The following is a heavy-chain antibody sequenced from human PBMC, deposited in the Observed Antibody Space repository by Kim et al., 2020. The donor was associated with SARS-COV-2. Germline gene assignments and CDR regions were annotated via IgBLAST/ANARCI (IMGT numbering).Heavy chain of an antibody. J-gene: IGHJ4*02. Sequence: GGSLRLSCAASGFTFSSYGMHWVRHAPGKGLEWVAVISYDGSNKYYADSVKGRFTISRDNSKNTLYLQMNSLRAEDTAVYYCAKGVAVAGNWGQGTLVTVSS. CDR1: GFTFSSYG. V-gene: IGHV3-30*18. CDR2: ISYDGSNK. CDR3: AKGVAVAGN. D-gene: IGHD6-19*01.